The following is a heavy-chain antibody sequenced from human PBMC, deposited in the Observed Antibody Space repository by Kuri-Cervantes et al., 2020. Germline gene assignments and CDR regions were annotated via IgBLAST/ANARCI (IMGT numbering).Heavy chain of an antibody. CDR3: ARGRGGVVPAANADY. V-gene: IGHV4-34*01. J-gene: IGHJ4*02. D-gene: IGHD2-2*01. CDR1: GGSFSGYY. CDR2: INHSGST. Sequence: SQTLSLTCAVYGGSFSGYYWSWIRQPSGKGLEWIGEINHSGSTNYNPSLKSRVTISVDTSKNQFSLKLSSVTAADTAVYYCARGRGGVVPAANADYWGQGTLVTVSS.